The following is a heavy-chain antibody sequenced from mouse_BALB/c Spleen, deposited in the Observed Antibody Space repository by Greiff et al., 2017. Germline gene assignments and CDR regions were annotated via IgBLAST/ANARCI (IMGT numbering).Heavy chain of an antibody. CDR2: INPSNGGT. J-gene: IGHJ4*01. Sequence: QVQLQQPGAELVKPGASVKLSCKASGYIFSSYYMYWVKQRPGQGLEWIGGINPSNGGTNFNEKFKSKATLTVDKSSSTAYMQLSSLTSEDSAVYYCTRIQKGCYAMAYWGQGTSVTVSA. CDR1: GYIFSSYY. V-gene: IGHV1S81*02. CDR3: TRIQKGCYAMAY.